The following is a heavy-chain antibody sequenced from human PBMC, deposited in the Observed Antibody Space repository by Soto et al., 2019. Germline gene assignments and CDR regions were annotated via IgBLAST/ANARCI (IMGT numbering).Heavy chain of an antibody. Sequence: QVLLEESGGGLVKPGGSLRLSCAASGFTFGDYYMSWIRQAPGKGLDWVAYIGDSGGAMYYEDSVKGRFTISRDNAKNSLYLEMNSLRVEDTAVYYCAREGASGSHLLGGIDYWGHGILVTVSS. D-gene: IGHD3-10*01. J-gene: IGHJ4*01. CDR3: AREGASGSHLLGGIDY. CDR2: IGDSGGAM. CDR1: GFTFGDYY. V-gene: IGHV3-11*01.